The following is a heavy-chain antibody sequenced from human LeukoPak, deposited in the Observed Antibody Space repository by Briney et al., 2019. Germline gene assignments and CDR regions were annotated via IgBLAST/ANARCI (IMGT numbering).Heavy chain of an antibody. CDR1: GFTLSSYS. Sequence: GGSLRLSCAASGFTLSSYSMNWVRQAPGKELEWVSSISSESSHIYYADSVKGRFAISRDNAKNSLYLQMNSLRAEDTAVYYCTRGHQGDLYGMDAWGQGTTVTVSS. CDR3: TRGHQGDLYGMDA. CDR2: ISSESSHI. J-gene: IGHJ6*02. V-gene: IGHV3-21*01.